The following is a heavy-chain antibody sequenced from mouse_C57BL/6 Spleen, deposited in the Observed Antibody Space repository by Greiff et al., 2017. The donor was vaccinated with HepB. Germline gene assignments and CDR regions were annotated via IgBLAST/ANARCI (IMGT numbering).Heavy chain of an antibody. CDR2: IDPSDSYT. V-gene: IGHV1-69*01. D-gene: IGHD1-1*01. Sequence: QVQLQQPGAELVMPGASVKLSCKASGYTFTSYWMHWVKQRPGQGLEWIGEIDPSDSYTNYNQKFKGKSTLTVDKPSSKAYMQLSSLTSEDSAVYYCARRTTDLDYWGQGTTLTVSS. CDR1: GYTFTSYW. CDR3: ARRTTDLDY. J-gene: IGHJ2*01.